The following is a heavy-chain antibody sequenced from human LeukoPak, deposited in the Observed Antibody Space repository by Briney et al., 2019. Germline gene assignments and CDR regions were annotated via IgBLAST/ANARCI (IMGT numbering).Heavy chain of an antibody. V-gene: IGHV1-18*01. CDR1: GYTFTSYG. CDR2: ISAYNGNT. Sequence: GASVKVSCKASGYTFTSYGISWVRQAPGQGLEWMGWISAYNGNTNYAQKLQGRVTMTTDTSTSTAYMELRSLRSDDTAVYYCARGGDPGKYRLLSGFLKRHSSSWFDYWGQGTLVTVSS. CDR3: ARGGDPGKYRLLSGFLKRHSSSWFDY. D-gene: IGHD6-13*01. J-gene: IGHJ4*02.